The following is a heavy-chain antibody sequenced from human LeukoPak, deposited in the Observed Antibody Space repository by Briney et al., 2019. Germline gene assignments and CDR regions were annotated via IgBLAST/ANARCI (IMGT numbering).Heavy chain of an antibody. CDR1: GGSISSGGYY. Sequence: SSQTLSLTCTVSGGSISSGGYYWSWIRQHPGKGLEWIGYIYYSGSTYYNPSLKSRVTISVDTSKNQFSLKLSSVTAADTAEYYCARDSYYYDSSNDAFDIWGQGTMVTVSS. J-gene: IGHJ3*02. CDR2: IYYSGST. D-gene: IGHD3-22*01. V-gene: IGHV4-31*03. CDR3: ARDSYYYDSSNDAFDI.